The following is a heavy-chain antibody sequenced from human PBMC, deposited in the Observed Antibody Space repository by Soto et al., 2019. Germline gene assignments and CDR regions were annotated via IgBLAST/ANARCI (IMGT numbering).Heavy chain of an antibody. V-gene: IGHV4-59*01. J-gene: IGHJ6*02. CDR3: ARGFGYCSGGSCYGYYYYGMDV. CDR1: GGSISSYY. CDR2: IYYSGST. Sequence: QVQLQESGPGLVKPSETLSLTCTVSGGSISSYYWSWIRQPPGKGLEWIGYIYYSGSTNYNPSLKGRVTISVDTSKNQFSLKLSSVTAADTAVYYCARGFGYCSGGSCYGYYYYGMDVWGQGTTVTVSS. D-gene: IGHD2-15*01.